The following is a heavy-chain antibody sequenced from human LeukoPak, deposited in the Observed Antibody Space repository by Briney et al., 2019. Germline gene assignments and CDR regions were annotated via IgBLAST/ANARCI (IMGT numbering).Heavy chain of an antibody. J-gene: IGHJ5*02. CDR1: GFTFSSYW. V-gene: IGHV3-74*01. CDR2: VDVHGQGT. D-gene: IGHD2/OR15-2a*01. CDR3: ARSNYDSTTFYYHLDL. Sequence: GGSLRLSCAASGFTFSSYWMHWVRQAAGKGPVWVSRVDVHGQGTAYADSVKGRFTISRDNAKNTLSLQMNSLSAEDTAVYYCARSNYDSTTFYYHLDLWGQGTLVTVSS.